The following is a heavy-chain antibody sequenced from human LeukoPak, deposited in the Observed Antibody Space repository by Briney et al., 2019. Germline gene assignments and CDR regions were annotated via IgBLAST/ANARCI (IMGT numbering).Heavy chain of an antibody. D-gene: IGHD6-6*01. Sequence: SETLSLTCTVSGGSISSGDYYWSWIRQPPGKGLEGIGYIYYSGSTYYNPTLKSRVAISVDTSKNQFSLKLSSVTAADTAVYYCARDDPPIAARLPADYWGQGTLVTVSS. J-gene: IGHJ4*02. CDR3: ARDDPPIAARLPADY. CDR1: GGSISSGDYY. CDR2: IYYSGST. V-gene: IGHV4-30-4*02.